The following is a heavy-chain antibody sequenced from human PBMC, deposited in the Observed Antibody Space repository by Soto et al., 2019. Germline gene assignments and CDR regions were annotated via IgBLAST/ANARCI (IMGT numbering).Heavy chain of an antibody. CDR3: ARCPKPTDTADPYAVDV. Sequence: QVQLVQSGTEVKKPGASVKVSCKASGGTFSRSGFHWVRQAPGQGLEWMGMIVPSVDTTNYAQKFQARVTISSDQCTSTVYMELRSLRSEDTAVYYCARCPKPTDTADPYAVDVWGQGTRVIVSS. CDR2: IVPSVDTT. CDR1: GGTFSRSG. J-gene: IGHJ6*02. V-gene: IGHV1-69*18. D-gene: IGHD5-18*01.